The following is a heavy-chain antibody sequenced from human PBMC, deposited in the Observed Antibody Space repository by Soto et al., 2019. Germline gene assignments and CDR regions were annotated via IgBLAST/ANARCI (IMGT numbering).Heavy chain of an antibody. J-gene: IGHJ3*02. V-gene: IGHV3-21*01. Sequence: GGSLRLSCAASGFTFSSYSMNWVRQAPGKGLEWVSSISSSSSYIYYADSVKGRFTISRDNAKNSLYLQMNSLRAEDTAVYYCARDVPHAIFGVFDIWGQGTMVTVSS. CDR3: ARDVPHAIFGVFDI. CDR2: ISSSSSYI. D-gene: IGHD3-3*01. CDR1: GFTFSSYS.